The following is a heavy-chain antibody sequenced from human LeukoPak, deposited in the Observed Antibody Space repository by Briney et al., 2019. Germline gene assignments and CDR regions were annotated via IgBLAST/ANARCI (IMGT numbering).Heavy chain of an antibody. CDR2: IYARGST. J-gene: IGHJ3*02. D-gene: IGHD2-8*02. V-gene: IGHV4-4*07. Sequence: PSETLSLTCTVSGTSVSSYYWSWIRQPAGRGLEWIGRIYARGSTNYNPSLQSRVSMSVDSSKSQFSPRLTSVTAADTAIYYCARGRYCSATTCSGGDAFDIWGQGTVVTVSS. CDR3: ARGRYCSATTCSGGDAFDI. CDR1: GTSVSSYY.